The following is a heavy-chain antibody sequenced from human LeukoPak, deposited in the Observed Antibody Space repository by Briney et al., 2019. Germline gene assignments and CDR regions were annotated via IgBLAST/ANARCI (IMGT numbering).Heavy chain of an antibody. D-gene: IGHD3-9*01. V-gene: IGHV1-46*01. CDR1: GYSFINHY. J-gene: IGHJ4*02. CDR2: ISPSGDRT. Sequence: GASVKVSCKASGYSFINHYMHWVRQAPGQGLEWLGLISPSGDRTWYAQKFQGKFTMTRDMSTSTDYMELSSLRSEDTAVYYCARVISILTGYDYWGQGTLVTVSS. CDR3: ARVISILTGYDY.